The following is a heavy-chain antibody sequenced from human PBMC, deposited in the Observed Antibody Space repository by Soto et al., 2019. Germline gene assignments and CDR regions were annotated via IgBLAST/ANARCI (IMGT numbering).Heavy chain of an antibody. J-gene: IGHJ6*03. Sequence: GGSLRLSCAASGFTFSSYWMHWVRQAPGKGLVWVSRINSGGGSTSYADSVKGRFTISRDNSKNTLYLQMNSLRAEDTAVYYCAKAESIVLLMFGIKRYYYYMHVWGKGTTVTV. V-gene: IGHV3-74*01. CDR2: INSGGGST. D-gene: IGHD2-8*01. CDR3: AKAESIVLLMFGIKRYYYYMHV. CDR1: GFTFSSYW.